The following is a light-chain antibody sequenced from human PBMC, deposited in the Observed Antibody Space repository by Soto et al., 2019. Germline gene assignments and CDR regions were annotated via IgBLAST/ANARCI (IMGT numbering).Light chain of an antibody. Sequence: EIVMTQSPDTLSVSPGERATLSCRASQSVSRNLAWYQQKPGQVPRLLIYGASTRATGIPARFSGSGSGTEFTLTISSLQSEDFAVYYCQHYNNLWAFGQGTRVEI. CDR1: QSVSRN. J-gene: IGKJ1*01. CDR2: GAS. CDR3: QHYNNLWA. V-gene: IGKV3-15*01.